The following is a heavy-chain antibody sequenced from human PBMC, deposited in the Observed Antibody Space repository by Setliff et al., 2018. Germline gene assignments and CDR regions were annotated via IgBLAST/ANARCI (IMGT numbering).Heavy chain of an antibody. V-gene: IGHV3-48*01. Sequence: PGGSLRLSCAASGFTFSSYAMSWVRQAPGKGLEWVSAISSSGSTIYYADSVKGRFTISRDNAKNSLYLQMNSLRAEDTAVYYCARGRAVLSGYDYWGQGTLVTVSS. CDR2: ISSSGSTI. CDR3: ARGRAVLSGYDY. D-gene: IGHD5-12*01. J-gene: IGHJ4*02. CDR1: GFTFSSYA.